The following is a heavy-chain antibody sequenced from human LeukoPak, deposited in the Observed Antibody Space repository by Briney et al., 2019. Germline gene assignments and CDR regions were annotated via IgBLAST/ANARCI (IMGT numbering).Heavy chain of an antibody. Sequence: GGSLRLSCAASGFTFSSSGMHWVRQAPGKGLEWVAVISYDGSNKYYADSVKGRFTISRDNSKNTLYLQMNSLRAEDTAVYYCARDQTIITIFVSGEYGMDVWGQGTTVTVSS. J-gene: IGHJ6*02. CDR1: GFTFSSSG. V-gene: IGHV3-30*19. D-gene: IGHD3-9*01. CDR2: ISYDGSNK. CDR3: ARDQTIITIFVSGEYGMDV.